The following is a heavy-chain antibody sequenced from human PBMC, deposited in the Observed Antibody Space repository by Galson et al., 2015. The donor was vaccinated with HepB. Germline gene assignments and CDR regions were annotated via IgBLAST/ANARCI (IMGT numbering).Heavy chain of an antibody. J-gene: IGHJ5*02. D-gene: IGHD4-23*01. V-gene: IGHV3-23*01. Sequence: SLRLSCAASGFTFSSYAMSWVRQAPGKGLEWVSAISGSGGSTYYADSVKGRFTISRDNSKNTLYLQMNSLRAEDTAVYYCAKAKDGGNSGGGFDPWGQGTLVTVSS. CDR1: GFTFSSYA. CDR2: ISGSGGST. CDR3: AKAKDGGNSGGGFDP.